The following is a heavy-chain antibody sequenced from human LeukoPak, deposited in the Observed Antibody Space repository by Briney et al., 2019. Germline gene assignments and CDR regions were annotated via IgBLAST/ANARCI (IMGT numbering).Heavy chain of an antibody. J-gene: IGHJ4*02. CDR2: ISYDGSNK. CDR1: GFTFGSYA. V-gene: IGHV3-30-3*01. CDR3: ARDRRGGSSARVDY. D-gene: IGHD1-26*01. Sequence: PGRSLRLPCAASGFTFGSYAMHWVRQAPGKGLEWVAVISYDGSNKYYADSVKGRFTISRDNSKNTLYLQMNSLRAEDTAVYYCARDRRGGSSARVDYWGQGTLVTVSS.